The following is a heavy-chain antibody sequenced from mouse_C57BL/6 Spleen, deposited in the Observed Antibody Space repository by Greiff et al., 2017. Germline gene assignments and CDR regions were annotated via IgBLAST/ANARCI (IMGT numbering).Heavy chain of an antibody. CDR1: GYTFTSYG. D-gene: IGHD4-1*01. Sequence: VQLQQSGAELARPGASVKLSCKASGYTFTSYGISWVKQRTGQGLEWIGEIYPRSGNTYYNEKFKGKATLTADKSSSTAYMGLRSLTSEDSAVYFCAGEDLTGRGDYWGQGTTLTVSA. CDR2: IYPRSGNT. J-gene: IGHJ2*01. CDR3: AGEDLTGRGDY. V-gene: IGHV1-81*01.